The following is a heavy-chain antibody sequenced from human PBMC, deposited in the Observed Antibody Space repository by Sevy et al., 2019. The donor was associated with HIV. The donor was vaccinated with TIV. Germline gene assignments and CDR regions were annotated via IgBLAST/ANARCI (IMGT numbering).Heavy chain of an antibody. CDR3: ARDSLILGADGTMRDYCDY. CDR1: GYPFKTFG. Sequence: ASVKVSCEASGYPFKTFGISWVRQVPGQGLEWLGWISPYNDNKKYAQKVQGRVTMTTDTSSSTASMELRSLRSDDTALYYCARDSLILGADGTMRDYCDYWGQGTLVTVSS. CDR2: ISPYNDNK. J-gene: IGHJ4*02. D-gene: IGHD3-3*02. V-gene: IGHV1-18*01.